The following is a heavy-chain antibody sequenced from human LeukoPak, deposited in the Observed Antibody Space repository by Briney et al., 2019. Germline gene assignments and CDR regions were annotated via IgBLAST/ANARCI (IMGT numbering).Heavy chain of an antibody. CDR2: FDPEDGET. Sequence: GASVKVSCKVSGYTLTELSMHWVRQAPGEGLEWMGGFDPEDGETIYAQKFQGRVTMTRNTSISTAYMELTSLRSEDTAVYYCAREVAATGTYYYYYNMDVWGKGTTVTISS. CDR1: GYTLTELS. D-gene: IGHD6-13*01. CDR3: AREVAATGTYYYYYNMDV. V-gene: IGHV1-24*01. J-gene: IGHJ6*03.